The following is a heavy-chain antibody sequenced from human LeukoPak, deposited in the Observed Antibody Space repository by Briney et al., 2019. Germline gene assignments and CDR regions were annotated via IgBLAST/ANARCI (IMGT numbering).Heavy chain of an antibody. CDR3: ARDSGSYYVSYYYGMDV. Sequence: GGSLRLSCAASGFTFTIYGMNWLRQAPGKGLEWVSYLSGRSDSIYYAESVKGRFTISRDNARNSLYLQMNSLRDEDTAVYYCARDSGSYYVSYYYGMDVWGQGTTVTVSS. J-gene: IGHJ6*02. V-gene: IGHV3-48*02. CDR2: LSGRSDSI. CDR1: GFTFTIYG. D-gene: IGHD1-26*01.